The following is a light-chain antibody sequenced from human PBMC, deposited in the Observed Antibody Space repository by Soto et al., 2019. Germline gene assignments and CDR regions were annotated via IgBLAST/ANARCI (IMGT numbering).Light chain of an antibody. CDR3: QQANNFPWT. Sequence: DIQMTQSPSSVSASVGDRVTITCRAGQGISSWLAWYQHKPGKAPKLLIYVASTLQSGVPSRFSGSGSGTDFTLTISSLQPEDFATYYCQQANNFPWTFGQGTKVEIK. J-gene: IGKJ1*01. CDR2: VAS. V-gene: IGKV1-12*01. CDR1: QGISSW.